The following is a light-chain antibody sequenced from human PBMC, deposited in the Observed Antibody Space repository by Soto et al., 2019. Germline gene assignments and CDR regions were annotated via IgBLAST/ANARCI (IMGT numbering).Light chain of an antibody. V-gene: IGLV1-36*01. CDR3: AAWDDSLSGPV. CDR2: YDD. CDR1: SSNIGNNA. J-gene: IGLJ1*01. Sequence: QSVLTQPPSVSAAPRQRVTISCSGSSSNIGNNAVNWYQQLPGKTPKLLIYYDDLLPSGVSDRFSGSKSGTSASLAISGLQSEDEADYYCAAWDDSLSGPVFGTGTKLTVL.